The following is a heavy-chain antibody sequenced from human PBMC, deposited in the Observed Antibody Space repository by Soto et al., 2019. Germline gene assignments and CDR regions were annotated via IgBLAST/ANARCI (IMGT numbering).Heavy chain of an antibody. CDR2: IYNSGST. V-gene: IGHV4-59*01. CDR3: ASSTPRLAAAGFVY. Sequence: SETLSLTCTVSGGSISRFYWRWIRQPPGKGLEWIGYIYNSGSTNYNPSLKSRVTISVDTSKNQFSLKLSSVTAADTAVYYCASSTPRLAAAGFVYWGQGTLVTVSS. D-gene: IGHD6-13*01. J-gene: IGHJ4*02. CDR1: GGSISRFY.